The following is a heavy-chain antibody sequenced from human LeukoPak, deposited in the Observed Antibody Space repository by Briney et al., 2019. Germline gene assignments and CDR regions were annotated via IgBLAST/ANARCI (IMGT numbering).Heavy chain of an antibody. V-gene: IGHV3-48*02. J-gene: IGHJ4*02. Sequence: GGSLRLSCAASGFTLSGYSMTRVRQAPGKGLEWVSFISPTSNTIYYADSVKGRFTISRDNAKNSLYLQMNSLRDEDTAVYYCARDTEHLYFVFDYWGQGTLVTVSS. D-gene: IGHD2-2*02. CDR3: ARDTEHLYFVFDY. CDR1: GFTLSGYS. CDR2: ISPTSNTI.